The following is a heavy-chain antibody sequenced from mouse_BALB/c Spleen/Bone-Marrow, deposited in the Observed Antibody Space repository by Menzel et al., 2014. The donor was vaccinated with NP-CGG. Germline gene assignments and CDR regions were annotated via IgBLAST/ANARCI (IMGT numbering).Heavy chain of an antibody. V-gene: IGHV1-5*01. Sequence: VQLQQPGTVLARPGAAVKMSCKASGYTFSNYWMHWAKQRPGQGLEWIGTIYPGNSDTTYNQKFKGKAKLTAVTSTSTAYMEHSSLTNEDSAVYYCTTLARNDFDYWGQGTTLTVSS. D-gene: IGHD3-1*01. CDR3: TTLARNDFDY. J-gene: IGHJ2*01. CDR1: GYTFSNYW. CDR2: IYPGNSDT.